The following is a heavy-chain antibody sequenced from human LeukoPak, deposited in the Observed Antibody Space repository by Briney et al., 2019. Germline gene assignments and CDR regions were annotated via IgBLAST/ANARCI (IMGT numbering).Heavy chain of an antibody. CDR1: AFTFSRYE. V-gene: IGHV3-48*03. CDR2: ISNAGTI. J-gene: IGHJ4*02. D-gene: IGHD4-23*01. CDR3: ARSGGRNLYDC. Sequence: GGSLRLSCAASAFTFSRYEMSWVRQAPGKGLEWVSYISNAGTIYYAESVKGRFTISRDNAKNSLFLQMSSLRAEDTAVYYCARSGGRNLYDCWGQGTLVTVSS.